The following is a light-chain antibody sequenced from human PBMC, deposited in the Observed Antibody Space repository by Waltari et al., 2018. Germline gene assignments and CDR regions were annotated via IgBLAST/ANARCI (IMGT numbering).Light chain of an antibody. CDR2: DVN. CDR3: SSYTSSRAIFV. Sequence: QSALTQPASVSGSPGQSITISRTGNGSDVGGYDYVSWYQRHPGKVPKVMIYDVNKRPSGFSDRFSGSKSGYTASLTISGLQAQDEADYYCSSYTSSRAIFVFGIGTKVTVL. J-gene: IGLJ1*01. CDR1: GSDVGGYDY. V-gene: IGLV2-14*01.